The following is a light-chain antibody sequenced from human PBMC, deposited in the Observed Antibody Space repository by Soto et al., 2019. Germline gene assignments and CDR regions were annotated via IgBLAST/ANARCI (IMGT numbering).Light chain of an antibody. CDR3: QQYGSLLT. Sequence: EIVLTQSPATLSLSPGERATLSCGASQSINSNSLAWYQQKPGLAPRLLIYDASSRATGIPDRFSGSGSGTVFTLIISRLEPEDFVVYYCQQYGSLLTFGGGTKWEIK. CDR1: QSINSNS. J-gene: IGKJ4*01. CDR2: DAS. V-gene: IGKV3D-20*01.